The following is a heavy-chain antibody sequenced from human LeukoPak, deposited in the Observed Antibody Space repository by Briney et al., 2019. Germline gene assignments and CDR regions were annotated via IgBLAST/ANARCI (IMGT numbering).Heavy chain of an antibody. CDR2: IGGGI. CDR3: ALDTNWWMDY. J-gene: IGHJ4*02. V-gene: IGHV3-23*01. CDR1: GCSFSTYT. D-gene: IGHD2-8*02. Sequence: GGSLRLSCAASGCSFSTYTMYWARQAPGKGLEGVAVIGGGIHYAESVKGRFTISRDNSKNTLYLQMTSLSAEDTAVYYCALDTNWWMDYWGQGVLVTVSS.